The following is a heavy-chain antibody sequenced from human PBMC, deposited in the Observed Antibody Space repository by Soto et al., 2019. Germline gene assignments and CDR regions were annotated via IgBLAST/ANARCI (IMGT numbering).Heavy chain of an antibody. V-gene: IGHV4-39*01. J-gene: IGHJ4*02. CDR2: IYYNGSP. CDR3: ARLLHDSSGYYYFDY. Sequence: PSETLSLTCTVSGGSISSSSFYWGWIRQPPGKGLEWIAAIYYNGSPYYNPSLKSRVTVSVDTSTNQFSVRLSSVTAADTAVYYCARLLHDSSGYYYFDYSGQGALVTVSS. D-gene: IGHD3-22*01. CDR1: GGSISSSSFY.